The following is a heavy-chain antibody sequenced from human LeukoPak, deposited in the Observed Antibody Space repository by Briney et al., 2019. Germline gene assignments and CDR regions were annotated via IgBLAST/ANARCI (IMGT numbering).Heavy chain of an antibody. Sequence: PSETLSLTCTVSGGSISSYYWGWVRQPPGKGLEWIGYIYYSGSTNYNPSLKSRVTISVDTSKNQFSLKLSSVTAADTAVYYCARHGSLGYCSSTSCLGGMDVWGQGTTVTVSS. CDR2: IYYSGST. V-gene: IGHV4-59*08. CDR1: GGSISSYY. CDR3: ARHGSLGYCSSTSCLGGMDV. J-gene: IGHJ6*02. D-gene: IGHD2-2*01.